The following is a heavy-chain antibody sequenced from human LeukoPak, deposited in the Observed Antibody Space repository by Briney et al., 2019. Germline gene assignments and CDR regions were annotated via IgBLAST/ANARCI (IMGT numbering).Heavy chain of an antibody. Sequence: ASVKVSCKASGGTFSSYAISWVRQAPGQGLEWMGEIIPIFGTANYAQKFQGRVTITTDESTSTAYMELSSLRSEDTAVYYCAREKETYCSSTSCSPGVAFDIWGQGTMVTVSS. CDR3: AREKETYCSSTSCSPGVAFDI. CDR1: GGTFSSYA. J-gene: IGHJ3*02. D-gene: IGHD2-2*01. V-gene: IGHV1-69*05. CDR2: IIPIFGTA.